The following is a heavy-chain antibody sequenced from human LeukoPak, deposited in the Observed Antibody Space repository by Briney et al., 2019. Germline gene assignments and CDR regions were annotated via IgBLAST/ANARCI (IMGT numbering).Heavy chain of an antibody. CDR3: ARGGRGVVIGPADY. CDR1: GFTFSSYT. J-gene: IGHJ4*02. D-gene: IGHD3-10*01. CDR2: ISFHGSDT. V-gene: IGHV3-30*04. Sequence: GGSLRLSCAASGFTFSSYTMHWVRQAPGKGLEWVALISFHGSDTYSADPVKGRFTISRDNSKNTVNLQMNSLRPEDTAVYYCARGGRGVVIGPADYWGQGTLVTVSS.